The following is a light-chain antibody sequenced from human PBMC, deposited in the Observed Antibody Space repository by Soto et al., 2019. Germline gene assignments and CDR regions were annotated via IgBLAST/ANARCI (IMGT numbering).Light chain of an antibody. J-gene: IGKJ3*01. CDR1: QSVGSSY. Sequence: EIVLTQSPATLSLSPGERATLSCGASQSVGSSYLAWYQQKPGLAPRLLIYDASSRATGIPDRFSGSGSGTDFTLTISRLEPEDFALYYCQQSGSSPFTFGPGTKVDIK. CDR2: DAS. CDR3: QQSGSSPFT. V-gene: IGKV3D-20*01.